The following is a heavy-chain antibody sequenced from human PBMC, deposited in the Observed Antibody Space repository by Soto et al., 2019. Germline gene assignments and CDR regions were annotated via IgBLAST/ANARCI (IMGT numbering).Heavy chain of an antibody. CDR2: VKDGGHT. J-gene: IGHJ4*01. Sequence: QVQLQQWGAGLLKPSATLSLKCAVTGGSLSGYYWSWIRQPPGKGLEWIGEVKDGGHTNYSPSLRGRVTISSDTSNNQFSLRLNSVTAADTGVYYCARGQEGVVATHWDHGSLVTVSS. CDR1: GGSLSGYY. CDR3: ARGQEGVVATH. V-gene: IGHV4-34*01. D-gene: IGHD5-12*01.